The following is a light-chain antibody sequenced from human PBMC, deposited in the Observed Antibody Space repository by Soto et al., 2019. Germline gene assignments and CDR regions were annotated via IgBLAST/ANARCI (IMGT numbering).Light chain of an antibody. Sequence: QSVLTQPPSVSGAPGQRVTISCTGSSSNIGAGYDVHWYQQLPGTAPKLLIYGNSNRPSGVPDRFSGSKSGTSASLAITGLQAEDEADYYGQSYDSSLSGSNVVFGGGTKLTVL. CDR1: SSNIGAGYD. J-gene: IGLJ2*01. CDR3: QSYDSSLSGSNVV. V-gene: IGLV1-40*01. CDR2: GNS.